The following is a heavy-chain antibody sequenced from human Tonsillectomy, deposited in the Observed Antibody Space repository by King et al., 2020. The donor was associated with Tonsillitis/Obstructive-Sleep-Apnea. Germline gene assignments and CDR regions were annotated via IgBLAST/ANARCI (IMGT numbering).Heavy chain of an antibody. D-gene: IGHD3-3*01. J-gene: IGHJ6*03. Sequence: QLVQSGGGLVQPGGSLRLSCAASGFTFSSYEMNWVRQAPGKGLEWVSYISSRGNTRYYADSVKGRFTISRDNAKKSMYLQMNSLRAEDTAVYYCARDAPWDFWSGSYMDVWGKGTTVTVSS. CDR1: GFTFSSYE. V-gene: IGHV3-48*03. CDR3: ARDAPWDFWSGSYMDV. CDR2: ISSRGNTR.